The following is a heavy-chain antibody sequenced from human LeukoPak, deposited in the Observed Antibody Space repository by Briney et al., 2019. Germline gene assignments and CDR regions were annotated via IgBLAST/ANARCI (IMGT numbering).Heavy chain of an antibody. J-gene: IGHJ4*02. V-gene: IGHV3-7*03. CDR2: IKQDGSEK. CDR1: GFTFSSYW. D-gene: IGHD3-9*01. CDR3: ARASSDCDILTGQYYFDY. Sequence: PGGSLRLSCAASGFTFSSYWMSWVRQAPGKGPEWVANIKQDGSEKYYVDSVKGRFTISRDNAKNSLYLQMNSLRAEDTAVYYCARASSDCDILTGQYYFDYWGQGTLVTVSS.